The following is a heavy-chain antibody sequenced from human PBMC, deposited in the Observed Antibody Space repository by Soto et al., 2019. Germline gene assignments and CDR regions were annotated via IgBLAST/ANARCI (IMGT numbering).Heavy chain of an antibody. CDR2: VYYGGAIFYSGNI. D-gene: IGHD3-3*02. CDR1: GDSISSSNSH. J-gene: IGHJ3*02. Sequence: SETLSLTCTVSGDSISSSNSHWGWTRQPPGKGLEYIGSVYYGGAIFYSGNIYYNPSLKSRVTISVDTSKNQFSLRLSSVTAADTGVYYCVRYDRINMKPYSPEGFHIWGQGTIVTVSS. CDR3: VRYDRINMKPYSPEGFHI. V-gene: IGHV4-39*01.